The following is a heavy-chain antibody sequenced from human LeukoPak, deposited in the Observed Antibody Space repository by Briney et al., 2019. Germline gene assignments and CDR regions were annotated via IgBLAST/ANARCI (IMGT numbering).Heavy chain of an antibody. D-gene: IGHD1-1*01. CDR1: GFTVSSNY. CDR3: ARDPGTAGGYYGMDV. J-gene: IGHJ6*02. Sequence: GGSLRLSCAASGFTVSSNYMSWVRQAPGKGLEWVSVIYSGGSTYYADSVKGRFTISRDNSKNTLYLQMNSVRAEDTAVYYCARDPGTAGGYYGMDVWGQGTTVTVSS. CDR2: IYSGGST. V-gene: IGHV3-53*01.